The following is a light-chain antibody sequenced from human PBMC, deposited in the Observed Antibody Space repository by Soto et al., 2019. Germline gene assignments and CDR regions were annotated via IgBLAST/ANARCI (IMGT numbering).Light chain of an antibody. CDR2: FDE. CDR1: SFNIGNNG. CDR3: AAWDDSLNGPV. V-gene: IGLV1-36*01. Sequence: QSVLTQPPSVSAAPRQRVTISCSGTSFNIGNNGVNWYQQLPGKAPKLLVYFDELQPSGVSDRFSGSKFGTSASLAITGLRSEDEADYYCAAWDDSLNGPVFGGGTKLTVL. J-gene: IGLJ3*02.